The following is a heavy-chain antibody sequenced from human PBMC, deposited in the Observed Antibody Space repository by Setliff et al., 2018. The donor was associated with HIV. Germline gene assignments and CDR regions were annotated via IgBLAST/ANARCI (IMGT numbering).Heavy chain of an antibody. CDR1: GFNFDSDI. CDR2: ITQNAVFT. V-gene: IGHV3-20*04. Sequence: GSLRLSCVGSGFNFDSDIMMWVRQAPGKGPEWVSAITQNAVFTSYAESVRGRFTISRDNSRHILYLQMTSLRAEDTAMYYCARDRQIAAAGRSNYYYGMDVWGQGTTVTVSS. CDR3: ARDRQIAAAGRSNYYYGMDV. J-gene: IGHJ6*02. D-gene: IGHD6-13*01.